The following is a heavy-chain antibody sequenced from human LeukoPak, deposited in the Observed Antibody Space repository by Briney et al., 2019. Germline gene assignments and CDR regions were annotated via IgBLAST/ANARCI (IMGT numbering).Heavy chain of an antibody. CDR1: AYSISSGYY. CDR3: ARLDDFWSGYASFDY. J-gene: IGHJ4*02. CDR2: IYHSAST. Sequence: PSETLSLTCTVSAYSISSGYYWGWIRQPPGKRLEWIGSIYHSASTYYNPSLKSPVTISVATSKNPFSLRLSAVTAADTAVYYCARLDDFWSGYASFDYWGQGTLVTVSS. D-gene: IGHD3-3*01. V-gene: IGHV4-38-2*02.